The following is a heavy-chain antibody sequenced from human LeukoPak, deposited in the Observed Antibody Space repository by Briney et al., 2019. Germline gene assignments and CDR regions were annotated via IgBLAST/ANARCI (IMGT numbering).Heavy chain of an antibody. CDR2: IYYSGST. V-gene: IGHV4-59*08. CDR1: GGSISSYY. CDR3: ARSWGSIYSSSWYPSY. J-gene: IGHJ4*02. Sequence: SETLSLTCTVSGGSISSYYWSWIRQPPGKGLEWIGYIYYSGSTNYNPSLKSRVTISVDTSKNQFSLKLSSVTAADTAVYYCARSWGSIYSSSWYPSYWGQGTLVTVSS. D-gene: IGHD6-13*01.